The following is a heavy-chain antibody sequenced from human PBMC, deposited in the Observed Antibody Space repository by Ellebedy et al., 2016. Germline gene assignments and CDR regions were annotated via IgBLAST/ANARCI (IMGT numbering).Heavy chain of an antibody. CDR2: ISAYNGNT. CDR1: GYTFTSYG. Sequence: ASVKVSCKASGYTFTSYGISWVRQAPGQGLEWMGWISAYNGNTNYAQKLQGRVTMTTDTSTSTAYMELRSLRSDDTAVYYCARDFSPTTVTTQFDYWGQGTLVTVSS. D-gene: IGHD4-11*01. V-gene: IGHV1-18*04. CDR3: ARDFSPTTVTTQFDY. J-gene: IGHJ4*02.